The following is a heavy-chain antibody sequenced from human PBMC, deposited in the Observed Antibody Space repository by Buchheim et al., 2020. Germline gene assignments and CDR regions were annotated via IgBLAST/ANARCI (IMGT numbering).Heavy chain of an antibody. Sequence: QVQLVESGGGVVQPGRSLRLSCAASGFTFSSYGMHWVRQAPGKGLEWVAVISYDGSNKYYADSVKGRFTISRDNSKNTLYLQMNSLRAEDTAVYYCAKDVDYGGNPPGGYFDYWGQGTL. CDR2: ISYDGSNK. J-gene: IGHJ4*02. V-gene: IGHV3-30*18. CDR3: AKDVDYGGNPPGGYFDY. D-gene: IGHD4-23*01. CDR1: GFTFSSYG.